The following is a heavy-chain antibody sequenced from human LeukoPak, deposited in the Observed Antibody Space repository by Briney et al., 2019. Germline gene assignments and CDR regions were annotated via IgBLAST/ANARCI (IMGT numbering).Heavy chain of an antibody. D-gene: IGHD2-2*01. J-gene: IGHJ4*02. V-gene: IGHV4-4*09. CDR2: IYSSGAT. CDR1: GGSITTYN. Sequence: SETLSLTCTVSGGSITTYNWIWIRQTPGQALEWIGHIYSSGATKYNPSLKSRATILLDTSKSQLSLKLSSVSAADTAVYYCARRTPGPQLDEYVAYFFDHWGQGTQVTVSS. CDR3: ARRTPGPQLDEYVAYFFDH.